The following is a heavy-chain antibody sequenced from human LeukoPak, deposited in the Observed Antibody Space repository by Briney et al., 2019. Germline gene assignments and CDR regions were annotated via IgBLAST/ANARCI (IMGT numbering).Heavy chain of an antibody. CDR3: ARHIFNWNDKDYYMDA. Sequence: KPSETLSLTCTVSGGSISSYYWSWIRQPPGKGLEWIGYIYYSGSTNYNPSLKSRVTISVDTSKNQFSLKLSSVTAADTAVYYCARHIFNWNDKDYYMDAWGKGTTVTVSS. CDR2: IYYSGST. J-gene: IGHJ6*03. V-gene: IGHV4-59*01. CDR1: GGSISSYY. D-gene: IGHD1-1*01.